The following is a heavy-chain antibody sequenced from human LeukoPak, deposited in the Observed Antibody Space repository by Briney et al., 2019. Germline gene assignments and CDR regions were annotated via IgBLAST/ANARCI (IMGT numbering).Heavy chain of an antibody. D-gene: IGHD3-10*01. V-gene: IGHV1-69*01. CDR2: IIPIFGTA. CDR1: GGTFSSYA. J-gene: IGHJ5*02. CDR3: ARDPTPGGDNWFDP. Sequence: ASVKVSCKASGGTFSSYAISWVRQAPGQGLEWMGGIIPIFGTANYAQKFQGGVTITADESTSTAYMELSSLRSEDTAVYYCARDPTPGGDNWFDPWGQGTLVTVSS.